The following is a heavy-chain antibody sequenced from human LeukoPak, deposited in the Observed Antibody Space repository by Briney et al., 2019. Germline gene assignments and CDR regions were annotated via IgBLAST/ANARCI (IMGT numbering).Heavy chain of an antibody. Sequence: SETLSLTCTVSGGSISSDYWSWIRQPAGKGLEWIGRICTTGSTNYSPSLKSRVTMSVDTSKNQFSLKLSSVTAADTAVYYCARDVKSRRRQWFGELSVYYYYYMDVWGKGTTVTISS. CDR3: ARDVKSRRRQWFGELSVYYYYYMDV. J-gene: IGHJ6*03. CDR2: ICTTGST. CDR1: GGSISSDY. D-gene: IGHD3-10*01. V-gene: IGHV4-4*07.